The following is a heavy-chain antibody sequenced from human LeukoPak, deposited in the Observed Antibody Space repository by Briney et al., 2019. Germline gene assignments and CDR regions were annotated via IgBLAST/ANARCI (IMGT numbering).Heavy chain of an antibody. CDR3: ARGRIAVANNWFDP. Sequence: ASVKVSCKASGGTFSSYAISWVRQAPGQGLEWMRGSIPIFGTANYAQKFQGRVTITTDESTSTAYMELSSLRSEDTAVYYCARGRIAVANNWFDPWGQGTLVTVSS. D-gene: IGHD6-19*01. V-gene: IGHV1-69*05. J-gene: IGHJ5*02. CDR1: GGTFSSYA. CDR2: SIPIFGTA.